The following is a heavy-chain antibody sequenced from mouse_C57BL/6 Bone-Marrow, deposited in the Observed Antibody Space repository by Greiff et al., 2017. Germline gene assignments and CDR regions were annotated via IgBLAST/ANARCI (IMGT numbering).Heavy chain of an antibody. D-gene: IGHD2-4*01. J-gene: IGHJ3*01. V-gene: IGHV1-78*01. CDR3: ARPGYYDEGAWFAY. Sequence: QVQLQQSDAELVKPGASVQISCKVSGYTFTDHTIHWMKQRPEQGLDWIGYIYPRDGSTKYNEKFKVTATLTADTSYSTAYMQLNSLTSEDTAVYFCARPGYYDEGAWFAYWGQGPLVTVSA. CDR2: IYPRDGST. CDR1: GYTFTDHT.